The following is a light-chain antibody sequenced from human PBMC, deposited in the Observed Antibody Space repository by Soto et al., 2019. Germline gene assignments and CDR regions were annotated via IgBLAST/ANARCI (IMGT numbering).Light chain of an antibody. CDR3: QHPPTS. CDR1: QSVSTD. V-gene: IGKV3-11*01. J-gene: IGKJ4*01. Sequence: EIVLTQSPVALSLSPGERATLSCRASQSVSTDLAWYQQKPGQAPRLLIYDASNRATGIPVRFAGSGSGTDFALTISSLEPEDFVLYYCQHPPTSFGGGTKVDI. CDR2: DAS.